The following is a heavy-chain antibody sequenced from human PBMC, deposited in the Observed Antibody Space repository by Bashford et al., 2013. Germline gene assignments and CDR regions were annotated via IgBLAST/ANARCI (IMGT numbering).Heavy chain of an antibody. Sequence: SETLSLTCTVSGGSISNYYWSWVRQSPGKGLEWIGTIYYTGSTHYNPSLRSRVASSVDTSKNQFSLSLKSVTAADTAMYYCARNRAGSFDIWGQGTMVTVSS. CDR3: ARNRAGSFDI. CDR2: IYYTGST. CDR1: GGSISNYY. D-gene: IGHD2/OR15-2a*01. V-gene: IGHV4-59*08. J-gene: IGHJ3*02.